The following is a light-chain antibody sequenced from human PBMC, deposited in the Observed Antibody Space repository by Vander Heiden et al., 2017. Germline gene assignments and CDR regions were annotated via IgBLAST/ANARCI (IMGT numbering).Light chain of an antibody. CDR3: QQYGSTPLFT. CDR1: QSVSSRY. J-gene: IGKJ3*01. Sequence: ESVLTQSPGTLSLSPGERATLPCRASQSVSSRYLARYHQKPGQAPRPPTSASSSRATGSPDRFSGSGSGTDVTTTISGLEPEDFAVYYCQQYGSTPLFTFGPGTKVDIK. CDR2: ASS. V-gene: IGKV3-20*01.